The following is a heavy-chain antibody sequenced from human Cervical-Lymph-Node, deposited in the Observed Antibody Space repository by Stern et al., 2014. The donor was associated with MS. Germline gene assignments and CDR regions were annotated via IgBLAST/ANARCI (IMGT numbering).Heavy chain of an antibody. CDR3: ARIPPGYSVAWDWYFDL. Sequence: QITLKESGPVLVKPTETLTLTCTVSGFSLSNARMGVSWIRQPPGKALEWLAHLFANDEKSYSTSLKSRLTISKDTYKSQVVLTMTNMDPVDTATYYCARIPPGYSVAWDWYFDLWGRGTLVTVSS. CDR2: LFANDEK. D-gene: IGHD6-13*01. J-gene: IGHJ2*01. CDR1: GFSLSNARMG. V-gene: IGHV2-26*01.